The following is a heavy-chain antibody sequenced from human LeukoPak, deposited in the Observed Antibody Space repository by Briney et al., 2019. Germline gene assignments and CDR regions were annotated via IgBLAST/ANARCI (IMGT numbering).Heavy chain of an antibody. CDR3: ARDEYSSSWFSSYSYGMDV. CDR2: ISAYNGNT. Sequence: ASVKVSCKASGYTFTSYGISWVRQAPGQGLEWMGWISAYNGNTNYAQKLQGRVTMTTDTSTSTAYMELRSLRSDDTAVYYCARDEYSSSWFSSYSYGMDVWGQGTTVTVSS. V-gene: IGHV1-18*01. D-gene: IGHD6-13*01. J-gene: IGHJ6*02. CDR1: GYTFTSYG.